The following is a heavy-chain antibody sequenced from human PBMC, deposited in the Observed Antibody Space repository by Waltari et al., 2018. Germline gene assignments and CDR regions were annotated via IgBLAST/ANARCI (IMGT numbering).Heavy chain of an antibody. D-gene: IGHD6-25*01. CDR1: QFTFSGYS. J-gene: IGHJ4*02. Sequence: EVQLLESGGGLVQPGGSLRLSCAASQFTFSGYSMAWVRQAPGKGLAWRSAIYTSSDIIFYADSVRGRFTVSRDNPKSTVYLEMNSLRVEDTAVYFCAKGGGPAATHPESWGQGTLVTVSS. V-gene: IGHV3-23*01. CDR3: AKGGGPAATHPES. CDR2: IYTSSDII.